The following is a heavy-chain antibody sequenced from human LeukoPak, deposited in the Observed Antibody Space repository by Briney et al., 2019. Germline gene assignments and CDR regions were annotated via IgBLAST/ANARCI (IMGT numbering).Heavy chain of an antibody. CDR3: TRAVAGHPD. CDR1: GVAFSNYY. D-gene: IGHD6-19*01. V-gene: IGHV4-34*01. CDR2: INHSGYT. Sequence: PSETLSFTCAVSGVAFSNYYWSWVRQSPRKGLEWIGEINHSGYTNYNPSLKSRVTMSIDTSKNQFSLMLTSVTAADTAVYYCTRAVAGHPDWGQGTLVTVSS. J-gene: IGHJ4*02.